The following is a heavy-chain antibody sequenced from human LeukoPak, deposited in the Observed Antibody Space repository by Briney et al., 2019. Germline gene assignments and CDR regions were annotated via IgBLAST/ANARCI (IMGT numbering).Heavy chain of an antibody. D-gene: IGHD3-3*01. V-gene: IGHV4-4*07. CDR1: GGSISSYY. Sequence: SETLSLTCTVSGGSISSYYWSWIRQPAGKGLEWIGRIYTSGSTNYNPSLKSRVTMSVDTSKNQFSLKLSSVTAADTAVYYCAREGTLYYDFWSGYEPRYYYYYMDVWGKGTTVTVSS. CDR3: AREGTLYYDFWSGYEPRYYYYYMDV. CDR2: IYTSGST. J-gene: IGHJ6*03.